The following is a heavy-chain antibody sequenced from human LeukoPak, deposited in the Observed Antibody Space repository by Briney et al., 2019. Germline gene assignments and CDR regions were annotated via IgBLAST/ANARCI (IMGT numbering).Heavy chain of an antibody. CDR2: IYYSGST. Sequence: SGTLSLTCTVSGGSISSSSYYWGWIRQPPGKGLEWIGSIYYSGSTYYNPSLKSRVTISVDTSKSQFSLKLNSVTAADTAVYYCARRGSGWSREFDYWGQGTLVTVSS. J-gene: IGHJ4*02. V-gene: IGHV4-39*01. CDR3: ARRGSGWSREFDY. D-gene: IGHD6-19*01. CDR1: GGSISSSSYY.